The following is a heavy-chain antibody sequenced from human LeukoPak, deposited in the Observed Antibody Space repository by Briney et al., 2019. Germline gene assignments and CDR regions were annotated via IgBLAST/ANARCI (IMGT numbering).Heavy chain of an antibody. J-gene: IGHJ4*02. CDR1: GFTFSNYS. Sequence: NPGGSLRLSCAASGFTFSNYSMNWARQAPGKGLEWVSSISSRSSYIYYADSVKGRFTISRDNSKNTLYLQMNSLRAEDTAVYYCAKAGWFGELWVDYWGQGTLVTVSS. V-gene: IGHV3-21*01. CDR3: AKAGWFGELWVDY. D-gene: IGHD3-10*01. CDR2: ISSRSSYI.